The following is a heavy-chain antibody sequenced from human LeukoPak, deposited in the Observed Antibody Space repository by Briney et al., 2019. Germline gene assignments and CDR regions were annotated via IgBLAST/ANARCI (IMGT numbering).Heavy chain of an antibody. Sequence: ASVKVSCKASGYTFISYFMNWVRQAPGQGLEWMGIINPTDGSTRHAQKFQGRVTMTRDMSTSTVYMELSSLRSEDTAVYYCARVDYYYYYMDVWGKGTTVTVSS. V-gene: IGHV1-46*01. CDR1: GYTFISYF. CDR3: ARVDYYYYYMDV. J-gene: IGHJ6*03. CDR2: INPTDGST.